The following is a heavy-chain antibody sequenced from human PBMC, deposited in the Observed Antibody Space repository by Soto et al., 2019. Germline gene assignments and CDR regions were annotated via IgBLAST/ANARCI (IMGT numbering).Heavy chain of an antibody. CDR1: GYTFTSYG. CDR2: ISACNGNT. CDR3: ARVEEWLGAPRYFDY. J-gene: IGHJ4*02. V-gene: IGHV1-18*01. D-gene: IGHD5-12*01. Sequence: ASVKVSCKASGYTFTSYGIIWVRQAHGQGLEWMGWISACNGNTNYAQKLQGRVTMTTDTSTSTAYMELRSLRSDDTAVYYCARVEEWLGAPRYFDYWGQGTLVTVSS.